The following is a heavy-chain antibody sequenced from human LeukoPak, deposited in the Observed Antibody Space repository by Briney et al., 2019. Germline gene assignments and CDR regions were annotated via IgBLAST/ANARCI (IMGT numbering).Heavy chain of an antibody. CDR1: GFTVSSNY. J-gene: IGHJ5*02. D-gene: IGHD2-2*01. CDR2: IYSGGST. Sequence: PGGSLRLSCAASGFTVSSNYMSWVRQAPGKGLEWVSVIYSGGSTYYADSVKGRFTISRDNSKNTLYLQMNSLRAEDTAVYYCARADCSSSTCYLRRSWFDPWGQGTLVTVSS. CDR3: ARADCSSSTCYLRRSWFDP. V-gene: IGHV3-53*01.